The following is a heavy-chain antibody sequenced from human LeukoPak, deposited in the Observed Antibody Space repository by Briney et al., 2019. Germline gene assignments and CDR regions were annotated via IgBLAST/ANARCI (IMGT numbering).Heavy chain of an antibody. CDR2: IWYDGSNK. Sequence: GGSLRPSCAASGFTFSSYGMHWVRQAPGKGLEWVAVIWYDGSNKYYADSVKGRFTISRDNSKNTLYLQMNSLRVEDTAVYYCARDGSSTCGMDVWGQGTTVTVSS. J-gene: IGHJ6*02. V-gene: IGHV3-33*01. CDR1: GFTFSSYG. CDR3: ARDGSSTCGMDV. D-gene: IGHD2-2*01.